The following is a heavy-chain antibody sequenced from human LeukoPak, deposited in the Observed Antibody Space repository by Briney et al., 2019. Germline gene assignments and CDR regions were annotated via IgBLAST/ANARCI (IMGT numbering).Heavy chain of an antibody. J-gene: IGHJ3*02. CDR3: ARAAKGRQLGAFDI. D-gene: IGHD5-24*01. CDR1: GFTFSNYW. CDR2: INKDGSEQ. Sequence: PGGSLRLSCAASGFTFSNYWMNWVRQAPGKGLEWVAIINKDGSEQYYADSVKGRFTISRDNAQNSLYLQMDSLRAEDTAVYYCARAAKGRQLGAFDIWGQGTVVTVSS. V-gene: IGHV3-7*05.